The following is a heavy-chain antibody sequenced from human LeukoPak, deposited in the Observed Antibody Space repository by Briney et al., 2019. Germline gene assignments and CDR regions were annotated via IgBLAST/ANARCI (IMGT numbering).Heavy chain of an antibody. CDR3: SRALEY. Sequence: AGGSLRLSCAASGFTFSSYWMHWVRQAPGKGLVWVSYINRGESSTRYADSVKGRFIISRDNTKNTLYLQMNSLRVEDTAVYYCSRALEYWGQGTLVTVSS. J-gene: IGHJ4*02. CDR2: INRGESST. V-gene: IGHV3-74*01. CDR1: GFTFSSYW.